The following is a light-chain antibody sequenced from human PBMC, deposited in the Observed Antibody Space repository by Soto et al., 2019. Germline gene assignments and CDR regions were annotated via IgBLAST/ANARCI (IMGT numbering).Light chain of an antibody. CDR1: SSNIGAGYD. V-gene: IGLV1-40*01. Sequence: QSVLTQPPSVSGAPGQRVTISCTGSSSNIGAGYDVHWYQQLPGAAPKLLIYGNSNRPSGVPDRFSGSRSSTSASLAITGLQPEDEADYYCQSYDTPVYVFGGGTKVTVL. J-gene: IGLJ1*01. CDR3: QSYDTPVYV. CDR2: GNS.